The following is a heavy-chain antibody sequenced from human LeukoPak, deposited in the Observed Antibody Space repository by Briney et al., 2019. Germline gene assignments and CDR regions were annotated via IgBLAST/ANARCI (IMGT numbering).Heavy chain of an antibody. J-gene: IGHJ4*02. D-gene: IGHD5-18*01. CDR3: ARDSGYSYGFLPPDY. Sequence: ASVKVSCKASGGTFSSYAISWVRQAPGQGLEWVGRIIPILGIANYAQKFQGRVTITADKSTSTAYMELSSLRSEDTAVYYCARDSGYSYGFLPPDYWGQGTLVTVSS. V-gene: IGHV1-69*04. CDR1: GGTFSSYA. CDR2: IIPILGIA.